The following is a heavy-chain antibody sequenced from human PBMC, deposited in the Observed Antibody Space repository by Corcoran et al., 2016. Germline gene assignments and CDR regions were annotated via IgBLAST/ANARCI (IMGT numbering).Heavy chain of an antibody. CDR1: GGSIRRSPYY. V-gene: IGHV4-39*07. D-gene: IGHD6-19*01. CDR3: ARIGGIAVAGTFNWFDP. J-gene: IGHJ5*02. Sequence: QMQLQESGPGLVKPSDTLSLTCTVSGGSIRRSPYYWGWIRQPPGKGLEWFGGVSYSGITQYNPSLKSRVTISLDTSNNQFSLKLNSVTAADTAIYYCARIGGIAVAGTFNWFDPWGQGTLVTVSS. CDR2: VSYSGIT.